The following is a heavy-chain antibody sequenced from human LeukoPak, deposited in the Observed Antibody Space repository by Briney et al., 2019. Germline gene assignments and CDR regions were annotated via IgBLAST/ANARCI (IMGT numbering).Heavy chain of an antibody. CDR2: ISAYNGNT. CDR3: ARDDCSGGSCYLDY. V-gene: IGHV1-18*01. Sequence: ASVKVSCKASGYTLTSYGISWVRQAPGQGLEWMGWISAYNGNTNYAQKLQGRVTMTTDTSTSTAYMELRGLRSDDTAVYYCARDDCSGGSCYLDYWGQGTLVTVSS. J-gene: IGHJ4*02. D-gene: IGHD2-15*01. CDR1: GYTLTSYG.